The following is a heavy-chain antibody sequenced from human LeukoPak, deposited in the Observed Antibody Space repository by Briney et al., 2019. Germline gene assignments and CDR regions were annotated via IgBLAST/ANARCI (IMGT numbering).Heavy chain of an antibody. J-gene: IGHJ4*02. D-gene: IGHD3-22*01. CDR2: INPSGGST. CDR1: GYTFTSYY. Sequence: ASVKVSCKASGYTFTSYYMHWVRQAPGQGLEWMGIINPSGGSTSYAQKFQGRVTMTRDTSTSTVYMELSSLRSEDTAVYYCARVDAYYDSSPHEDYWGQGTLVTVSS. V-gene: IGHV1-46*03. CDR3: ARVDAYYDSSPHEDY.